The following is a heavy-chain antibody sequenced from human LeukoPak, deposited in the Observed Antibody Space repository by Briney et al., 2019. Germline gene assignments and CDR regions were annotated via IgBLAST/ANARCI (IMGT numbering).Heavy chain of an antibody. CDR2: INPNSGGT. CDR1: GYTFTGYY. D-gene: IGHD2-15*01. CDR3: ARVGSRGYCSGGSCYSPLRFDY. J-gene: IGHJ4*02. Sequence: GASVKVSCKASGYTFTGYYMHWVRQAPGQGLEWMGWINPNSGGTNYAQKFQGRVTMTRDTSISTAYMELSRLRSDDTAVYYCARVGSRGYCSGGSCYSPLRFDYWGQGTLVTVSS. V-gene: IGHV1-2*02.